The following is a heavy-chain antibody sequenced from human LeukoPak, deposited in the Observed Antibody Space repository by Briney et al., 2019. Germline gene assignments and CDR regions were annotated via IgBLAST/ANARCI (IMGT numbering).Heavy chain of an antibody. J-gene: IGHJ4*02. V-gene: IGHV3-48*03. CDR1: GFTFSYYE. CDR3: AKGANYGSPNRYYFDY. Sequence: GGSLRLSCAASGFTFSYYEMNWVRQAPGKGLEWVSYISSSVTTINYADSVKGRFTISRDNAKYSLYLQINSLRAEDTALYYCAKGANYGSPNRYYFDYWGQGTLVTVSS. CDR2: ISSSVTTI. D-gene: IGHD3-10*01.